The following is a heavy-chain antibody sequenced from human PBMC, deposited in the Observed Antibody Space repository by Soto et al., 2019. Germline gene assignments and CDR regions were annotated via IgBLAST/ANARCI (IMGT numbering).Heavy chain of an antibody. CDR2: IYYSGST. V-gene: IGHV4-39*01. J-gene: IGHJ6*02. CDR1: GGSISSSSYY. Sequence: SETLSLTCTVSGGSISSSSYYWGWIRQPPRKGLEWIGSIYYSGSTYYNPSLKSRVTISVDTSKNQFSLKLSSVTAADTAVYYCARGSSSWSYKYYCYYGMDVWGQGTTVTVSS. CDR3: ARGSSSWSYKYYCYYGMDV. D-gene: IGHD6-13*01.